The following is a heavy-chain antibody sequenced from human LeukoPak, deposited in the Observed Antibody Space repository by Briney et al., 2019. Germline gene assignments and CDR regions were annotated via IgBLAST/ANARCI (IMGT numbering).Heavy chain of an antibody. CDR1: GYTFTSYG. D-gene: IGHD6-25*01. Sequence: ASVKVSCKASGYTFTSYGTSWVRQAPGQGLEWMGWISAYNSNTNYAQKLQGRVTMTTDTSTSTAYMELRSLRSDDTAAYYCARDRGYLRPFDYWGQGTLVTVSS. J-gene: IGHJ4*02. CDR3: ARDRGYLRPFDY. V-gene: IGHV1-18*01. CDR2: ISAYNSNT.